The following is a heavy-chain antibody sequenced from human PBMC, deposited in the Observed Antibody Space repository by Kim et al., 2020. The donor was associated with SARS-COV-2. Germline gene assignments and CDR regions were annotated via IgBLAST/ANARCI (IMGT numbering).Heavy chain of an antibody. D-gene: IGHD3-22*01. CDR1: GGSFSGYY. V-gene: IGHV4-31*11. Sequence: SETLSLTCAVYGGSFSGYYWSWIRQHPGKGLEWIGYIYYSGSTYYNPSLKSRVTISVDTSKNQFSLKLSSVTAADTAVYYCARAPITMIVVVNAFDIWGQGTMVTVSS. CDR3: ARAPITMIVVVNAFDI. CDR2: IYYSGST. J-gene: IGHJ3*02.